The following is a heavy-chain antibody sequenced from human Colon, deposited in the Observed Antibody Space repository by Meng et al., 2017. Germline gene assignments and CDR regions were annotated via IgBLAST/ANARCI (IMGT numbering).Heavy chain of an antibody. J-gene: IGHJ4*02. CDR3: VRQGMTSYSWGY. D-gene: IGHD3-9*01. CDR2: ISQSGTT. Sequence: QVQLQERGRGLVKPSGTLSLTCAVSSGSISSSNWWSWVRQPPGKGLEWIGEISQSGTTYYNPSLKSRVTITGDWSKNQFSLNLNSVTAADTALYYCVRQGMTSYSWGYWGQGTLVTVSS. CDR1: SGSISSSNW. V-gene: IGHV4-4*02.